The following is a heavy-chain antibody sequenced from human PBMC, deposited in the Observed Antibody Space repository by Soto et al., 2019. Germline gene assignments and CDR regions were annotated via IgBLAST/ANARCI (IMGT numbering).Heavy chain of an antibody. CDR2: IYYSGST. J-gene: IGHJ5*02. CDR1: GGSISSYY. CDR3: ARDSFAVGYKDSSGYYYEGNWFGP. Sequence: SETLSLTCTVSGGSISSYYWSWIRQPPGKGLEWIGYIYYSGSTNYNPSLKSRVTISVDTSKNEFSLKLSCVTAADTAVYYCARDSFAVGYKDSSGYYYEGNWFGPWGRGTLFTVAS. V-gene: IGHV4-59*01. D-gene: IGHD3-22*01.